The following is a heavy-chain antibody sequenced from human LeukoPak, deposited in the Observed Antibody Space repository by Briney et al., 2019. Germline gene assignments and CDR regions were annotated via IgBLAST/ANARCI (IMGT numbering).Heavy chain of an antibody. Sequence: GASVKASCKASGYTFTGYYMHWVRQAPGQGLEWMGWINPNSGGTNYAQKFQGRVTMTRDTSISTAYMELSRLRSDDTAVYYCAREATSLGVVKGFDPWGQGTLATVSS. J-gene: IGHJ5*02. CDR1: GYTFTGYY. D-gene: IGHD3-3*01. CDR2: INPNSGGT. V-gene: IGHV1-2*02. CDR3: AREATSLGVVKGFDP.